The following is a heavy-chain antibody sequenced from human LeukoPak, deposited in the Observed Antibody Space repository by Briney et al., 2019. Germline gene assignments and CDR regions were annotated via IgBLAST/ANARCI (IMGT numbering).Heavy chain of an antibody. D-gene: IGHD2-8*01. J-gene: IGHJ4*02. CDR1: GFTFDDYG. CDR2: INWNGGST. CDR3: ARPTLGYCTNGVCYPYYFDY. V-gene: IGHV3-20*04. Sequence: GGSLRLSCAASGFTFDDYGMSWVRQAPGKGLEWVGVINWNGGSTGYADSVKGRFTISRDNAKNSLYLQMNSIRAEDKALYYCARPTLGYCTNGVCYPYYFDYWGQGTLVTVSS.